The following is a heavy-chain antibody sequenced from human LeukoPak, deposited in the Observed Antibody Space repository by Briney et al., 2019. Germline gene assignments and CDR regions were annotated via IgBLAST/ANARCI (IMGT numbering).Heavy chain of an antibody. CDR1: GGSISSYY. CDR2: IYTSGST. V-gene: IGHV4-4*07. Sequence: SETLSLTCTVSGGSISSYYWSWIRQPAGKGLEWIGRIYTSGSTNYNPSLKSRVTMSVDTSKNQFSLKLSSVTAADTAVSYCARTGVIARVTIRDYYYNDMDVWGKGTTVTVSS. J-gene: IGHJ6*03. CDR3: ARTGVIARVTIRDYYYNDMDV. D-gene: IGHD3-10*01.